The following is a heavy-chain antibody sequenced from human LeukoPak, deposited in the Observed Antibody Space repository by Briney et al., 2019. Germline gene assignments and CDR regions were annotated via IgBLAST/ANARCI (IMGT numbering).Heavy chain of an antibody. CDR1: GFTFSSYG. CDR3: ASIAAAGPKDAFDI. CDR2: IRYDGSNK. D-gene: IGHD6-13*01. V-gene: IGHV3-30*02. J-gene: IGHJ3*02. Sequence: PGGSLKLSCAASGFTFSSYGMHWVRQAPGKGLEWVAFIRYDGSNKYYADSVKGRFTISRDNSKNTLYLQMNSLRAEDTAVYYCASIAAAGPKDAFDIWGQGTMVTVSS.